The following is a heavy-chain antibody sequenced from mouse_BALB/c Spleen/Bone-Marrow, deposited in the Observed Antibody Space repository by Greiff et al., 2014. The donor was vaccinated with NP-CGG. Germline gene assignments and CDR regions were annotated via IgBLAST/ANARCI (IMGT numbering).Heavy chain of an antibody. CDR3: ACDRGCGYFDD. J-gene: IGHJ1*01. CDR1: GFTFSDYY. V-gene: IGHV7-3*02. D-gene: IGHD3-3*01. Sequence: EVKLVESGGGLVQPGGSLRLSCATSGFTFSDYYMNWVRQPPGKALEWVGFIRNKANGYTTAYSACVNSRFTKTRKNSQNLKYLQMNSLRAEDSDTYSYACDRGCGYFDDWGPGTTLTVSS. CDR2: IRNKANGYTT.